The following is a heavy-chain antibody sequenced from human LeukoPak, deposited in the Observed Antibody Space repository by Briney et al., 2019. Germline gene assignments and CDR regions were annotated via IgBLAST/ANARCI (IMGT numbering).Heavy chain of an antibody. CDR3: ARGRTYCSSTSCYYWFDP. CDR2: INHSGST. V-gene: IGHV4-34*01. J-gene: IGHJ5*02. D-gene: IGHD2-2*01. Sequence: SETLSLTCTVSGGSFSGYYWSWIRQPPGKGLEWIGEINHSGSTNYNPSLKSRVTISVDTSKNQFSLKLSSVTAADTAVYYCARGRTYCSSTSCYYWFDPWGQGTLVTVSS. CDR1: GGSFSGYY.